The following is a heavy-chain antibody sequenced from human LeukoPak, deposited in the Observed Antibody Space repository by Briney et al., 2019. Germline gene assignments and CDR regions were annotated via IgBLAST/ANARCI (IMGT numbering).Heavy chain of an antibody. CDR3: AKDLWAYYDFWSGYSVVDV. D-gene: IGHD3-3*01. CDR1: GFTFSSYA. CDR2: ISGSGGST. V-gene: IGHV3-23*01. J-gene: IGHJ6*02. Sequence: GGSLRLSCAASGFTFSSYAMSWVRQAPGKGLEWVSAISGSGGSTYYADSVKGRFTISRDNSKNTLYLQMNSLRAEDTAVYYCAKDLWAYYDFWSGYSVVDVWGQGTTATVSS.